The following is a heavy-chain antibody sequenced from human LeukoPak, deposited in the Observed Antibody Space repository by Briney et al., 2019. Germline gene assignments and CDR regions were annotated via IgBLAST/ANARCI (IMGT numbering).Heavy chain of an antibody. CDR2: ISGSGSYI. J-gene: IGHJ4*02. V-gene: IGHV3-21*01. CDR1: GFTFNSYA. CDR3: ARDPTQHHSSGWYLESFDY. Sequence: GGSLRLSCAASGFTFNSYAMSWVRQAPGKGLAWVSSISGSGSYIYYADSVKGRFTISRDNAKNSLYLQMNSLRAEDTAVYYCARDPTQHHSSGWYLESFDYWGQGILITVSS. D-gene: IGHD6-19*01.